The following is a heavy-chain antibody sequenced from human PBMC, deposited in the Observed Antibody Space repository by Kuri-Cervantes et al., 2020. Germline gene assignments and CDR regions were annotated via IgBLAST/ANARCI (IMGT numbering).Heavy chain of an antibody. CDR1: GGSISSYY. V-gene: IGHV4-59*12. Sequence: GSLRLSCTVSGGSISSYYWSWIRQPPGKGLEWIGYIYYSGSTNYNPSLKSRVTISVDTSKNQFSLKLSSVTAADTAVYYCARDRWDYIWGSYRYEGHDAFDIWGQGTMVTVSS. CDR2: IYYSGST. CDR3: ARDRWDYIWGSYRYEGHDAFDI. J-gene: IGHJ3*02. D-gene: IGHD3-16*02.